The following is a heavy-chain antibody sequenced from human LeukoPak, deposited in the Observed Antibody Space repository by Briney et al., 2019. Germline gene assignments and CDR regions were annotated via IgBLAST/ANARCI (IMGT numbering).Heavy chain of an antibody. CDR3: ASRSYSSSWLYYYYGMDV. CDR1: GYTFTSYD. D-gene: IGHD6-13*01. CDR2: MNPNSGNT. Sequence: ASVKVSCKAFGYTFTSYDINWVRQATGQGLEWMGWMNPNSGNTGYAQKFQGRVTMTRNTSISTAYMELSSLRSEDTAVYYCASRSYSSSWLYYYYGMDVWGQGTTVTVSS. J-gene: IGHJ6*02. V-gene: IGHV1-8*01.